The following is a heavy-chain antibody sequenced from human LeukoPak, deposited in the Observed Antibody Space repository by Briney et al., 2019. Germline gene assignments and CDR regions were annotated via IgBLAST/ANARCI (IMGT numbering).Heavy chain of an antibody. D-gene: IGHD3-9*01. V-gene: IGHV1-2*02. CDR3: ARGSFAPILTGYYNVVWFDP. Sequence: ASVKVSCKASRYTITGYYMHWVRQAPGQGLEWMGWINPNSGGTNYAQKFQGRVTMTRDTSISTAYMELSRLRSDDTAVYYCARGSFAPILTGYYNVVWFDPWGQGTLVTVSS. CDR1: RYTITGYY. CDR2: INPNSGGT. J-gene: IGHJ5*01.